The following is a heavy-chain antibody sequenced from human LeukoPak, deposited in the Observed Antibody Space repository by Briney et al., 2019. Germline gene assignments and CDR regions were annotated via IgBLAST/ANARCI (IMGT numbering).Heavy chain of an antibody. CDR3: ARETPRRGETRDGYR. CDR1: GFTLVTYW. V-gene: IGHV3-7*01. J-gene: IGHJ4*02. CDR2: IKQDGSET. Sequence: PGGSLRLSCAASGFTLVTYWMTWVRQAPGKGLEWVANIKQDGSETYYADSVKGRFTISRDNPKNLLFLQINSLRVEDTAVYYCARETPRRGETRDGYRWGQGTLVTVSS. D-gene: IGHD5-24*01.